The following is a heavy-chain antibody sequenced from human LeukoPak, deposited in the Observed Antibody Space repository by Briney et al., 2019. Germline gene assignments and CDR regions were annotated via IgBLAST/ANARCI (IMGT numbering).Heavy chain of an antibody. CDR2: INPNSGGT. Sequence: GASVKVSCKASGYTFTGYYMHWVRQAPGQGLEWMGWINPNSGGTNYAQKFQGRVTMTRDTSISTAYMELSRLRSDDTAVYYCARLANVLLWFGEFPDYWGQGTLVTVSS. CDR3: ARLANVLLWFGEFPDY. J-gene: IGHJ4*02. D-gene: IGHD3-10*01. CDR1: GYTFTGYY. V-gene: IGHV1-2*02.